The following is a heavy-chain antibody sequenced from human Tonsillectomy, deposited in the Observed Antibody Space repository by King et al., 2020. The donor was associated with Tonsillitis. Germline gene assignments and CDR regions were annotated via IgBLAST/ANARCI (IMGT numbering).Heavy chain of an antibody. CDR1: GFTFSSYS. J-gene: IGHJ5*02. Sequence: VQLVESGGGLVKPGGSLRLSCAASGFTFSSYSMNWVRQAPGKGLEWISSISGSSGYIYYADSVKGRFAISRDNAKNSLYLQVNSLRAEDTAVYYCARDGAKGSYSANWFDPWGQGTLVTVSS. V-gene: IGHV3-21*01. CDR3: ARDGAKGSYSANWFDP. CDR2: ISGSSGYI. D-gene: IGHD3-10*01.